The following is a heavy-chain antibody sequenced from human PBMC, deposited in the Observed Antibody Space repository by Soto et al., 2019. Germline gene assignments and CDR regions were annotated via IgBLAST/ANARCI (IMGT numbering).Heavy chain of an antibody. D-gene: IGHD2-8*02. CDR1: GGSISSGDYY. Sequence: SESLSLTCTVSGGSISSGDYYWSWIRQPPGQGLEWIGYIYYSGSTYYNPSLKSRVTVSVDTPKNQFSLKLSSVTAVDTAVYYCARDTAGGWFDPWGQGTLVTVSS. CDR3: ARDTAGGWFDP. CDR2: IYYSGST. V-gene: IGHV4-30-4*01. J-gene: IGHJ5*02.